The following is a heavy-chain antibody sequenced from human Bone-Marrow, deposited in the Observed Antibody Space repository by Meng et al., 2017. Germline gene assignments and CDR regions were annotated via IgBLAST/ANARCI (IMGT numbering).Heavy chain of an antibody. Sequence: QLQLQESGSGPLKPSQTLSHTCAVSGDSISSGGYSWSWIRQPPGKGLEWIGYIYHSGSTYLNPSLKSRVTVSVDRSKNQFSLNLSSVTAADTAVYYCARYSSSSLAFDFWGQGTLVTVSS. D-gene: IGHD6-6*01. CDR1: GDSISSGGYS. V-gene: IGHV4-30-2*01. CDR2: IYHSGST. J-gene: IGHJ4*02. CDR3: ARYSSSSLAFDF.